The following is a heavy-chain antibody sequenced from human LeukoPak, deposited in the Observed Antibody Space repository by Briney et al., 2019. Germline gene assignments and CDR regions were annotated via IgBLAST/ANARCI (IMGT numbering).Heavy chain of an antibody. V-gene: IGHV3-23*01. D-gene: IGHD4-17*01. CDR1: GFPFSSYA. J-gene: IGHJ4*02. CDR2: VSYTGGMT. CDR3: AKDGRSDLGDHHEYFDY. Sequence: PGGSLRLSCAASGFPFSSYAMGWVRQAPGKGLEWVSAVSYTGGMTYYADSVKGRFTISRDNSKNTLYLQMNGLRAEDTAVYYCAKDGRSDLGDHHEYFDYWGQGTLVTVSS.